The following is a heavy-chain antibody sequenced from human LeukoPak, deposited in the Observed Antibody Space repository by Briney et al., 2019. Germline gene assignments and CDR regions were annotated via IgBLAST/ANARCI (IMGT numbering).Heavy chain of an antibody. CDR2: IYSGGST. D-gene: IGHD5-18*01. Sequence: PGGSLRLSCAASRFSFSSFAMSWVRQAPGKGLEWVSVIYSGGSTYYADSVKGRFTISRDNSKNTLYLQMNSLRAEDTAVYYCATIQTYGMDVWGQGTTVTVSS. CDR3: ATIQTYGMDV. V-gene: IGHV3-66*01. CDR1: RFSFSSFA. J-gene: IGHJ6*02.